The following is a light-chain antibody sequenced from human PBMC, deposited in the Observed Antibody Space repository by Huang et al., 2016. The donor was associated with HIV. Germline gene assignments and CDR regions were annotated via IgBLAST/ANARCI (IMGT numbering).Light chain of an antibody. V-gene: IGKV1-NL1*01. CDR2: AAS. CDR1: QAISNS. J-gene: IGKJ4*01. CDR3: QQYFTTPLA. Sequence: IQMTQSPSSLSASVGDRVTITCRTSQAISNSLVWYQQKPGKAPKRLLFAASRLDSWVPSRFRGSGSGTDYTLTISSLQPDDFATYYCQQYFTTPLAFGGGTKVEIK.